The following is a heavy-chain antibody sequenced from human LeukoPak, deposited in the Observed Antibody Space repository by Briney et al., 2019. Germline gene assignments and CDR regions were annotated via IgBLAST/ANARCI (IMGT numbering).Heavy chain of an antibody. V-gene: IGHV5-10-1*01. J-gene: IGHJ4*02. CDR3: ARLPRIAAAPYFDY. D-gene: IGHD6-13*01. Sequence: GEALRISCKGSGYSSTSDCISWVRQMPRKGLEWMGRIDPSDSYANYSPSFQSHVTTSADKSISTAYLQWSSLKASDTGMYYCARLPRIAAAPYFDYWGQGTLVTVSS. CDR2: IDPSDSYA. CDR1: GYSSTSDC.